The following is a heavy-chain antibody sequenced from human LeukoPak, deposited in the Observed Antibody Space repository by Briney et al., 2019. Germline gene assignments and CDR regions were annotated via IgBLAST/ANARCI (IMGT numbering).Heavy chain of an antibody. D-gene: IGHD2-2*01. CDR2: IYPGDSDT. CDR3: ASSPYCSSTSCHGCDY. J-gene: IGHJ4*02. CDR1: GDIFTSYW. V-gene: IGHV5-51*01. Sequence: GESLKISCQGSGDIFTSYWLGWVPQMPGKDLEWMGIIYPGDSDTRYSPSFQGQVTISADKSISTAYLQWSSLKASDTAMYHCASSPYCSSTSCHGCDYWGQGTLVTVSS.